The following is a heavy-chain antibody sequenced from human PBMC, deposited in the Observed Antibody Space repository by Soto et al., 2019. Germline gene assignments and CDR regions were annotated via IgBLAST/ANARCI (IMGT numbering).Heavy chain of an antibody. CDR1: GFTFSGSA. Sequence: PGGSLRLSCAASGFTFSGSAMHWVRQASGKGLEWVGRIRSKANSYATAYAASVKGRFTISRDDSKNTAYLQMNSLKTEDTAVYYCTRINGRMGAPGRDAFDIWGQGTMVTVSS. D-gene: IGHD1-26*01. J-gene: IGHJ3*02. V-gene: IGHV3-73*01. CDR2: IRSKANSYAT. CDR3: TRINGRMGAPGRDAFDI.